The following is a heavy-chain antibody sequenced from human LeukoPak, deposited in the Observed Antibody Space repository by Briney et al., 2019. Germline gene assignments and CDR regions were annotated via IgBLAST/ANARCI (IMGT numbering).Heavy chain of an antibody. Sequence: SETLSLTCAVYGGSFSGYYWSWIRQPPGKGLEWIGEINHSGSTNYNPSLKSRVTISVDTSKNQFSLKLSSVTAADTAVYYCARVEGYVGYWGQGTLVTVSS. V-gene: IGHV4-34*01. CDR2: INHSGST. D-gene: IGHD2-2*01. J-gene: IGHJ4*02. CDR1: GGSFSGYY. CDR3: ARVEGYVGY.